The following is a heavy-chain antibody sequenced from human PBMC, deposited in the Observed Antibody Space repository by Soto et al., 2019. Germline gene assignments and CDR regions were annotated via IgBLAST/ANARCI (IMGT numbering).Heavy chain of an antibody. D-gene: IGHD6-6*01. CDR3: AKDICPTHATGCPDSRSNYFDY. V-gene: IGHV3-9*01. Sequence: PGGSLRLSCAASGFTFDDYAMHWVRQVPGKGLEWVSGISWNGVRIGYADSVKGRFTISRDNAKKSLYLQMNSLRDEDTAFYYCAKDICPTHATGCPDSRSNYFDYWGQGSLVTVYS. CDR1: GFTFDDYA. J-gene: IGHJ4*02. CDR2: ISWNGVRI.